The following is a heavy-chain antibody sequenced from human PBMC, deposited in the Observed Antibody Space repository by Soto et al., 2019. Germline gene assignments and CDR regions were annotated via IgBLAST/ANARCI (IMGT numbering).Heavy chain of an antibody. J-gene: IGHJ4*02. D-gene: IGHD2-2*01. V-gene: IGHV4-59*11. CDR3: ARADPAASAGY. Sequence: TETLSLTCTVSGGSMSSHYWIWLRQSPGKGLEWIGYISYSGSTYYNPSLKSRVSISADTSKNQFSLRMNSMIAADTAVYYCARADPAASAGYWGQGTLVTVSS. CDR1: GGSMSSHY. CDR2: ISYSGST.